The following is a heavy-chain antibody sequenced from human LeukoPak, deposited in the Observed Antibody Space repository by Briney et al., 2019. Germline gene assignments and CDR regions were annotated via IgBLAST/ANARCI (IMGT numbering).Heavy chain of an antibody. Sequence: SETLSLTCTVSGGSISSYYWSWIRQPPGKGLEWIGYIYYSGSTNYNPSLKSRVTISVDTSKNQFSLKLSSVTAADTAVYYCARTYSSGWYYFDYWGQGTLVTVSS. CDR3: ARTYSSGWYYFDY. J-gene: IGHJ4*02. CDR1: GGSISSYY. D-gene: IGHD6-19*01. CDR2: IYYSGST. V-gene: IGHV4-59*08.